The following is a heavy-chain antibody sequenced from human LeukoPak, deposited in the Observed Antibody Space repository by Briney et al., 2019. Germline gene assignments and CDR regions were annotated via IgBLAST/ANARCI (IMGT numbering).Heavy chain of an antibody. J-gene: IGHJ3*02. Sequence: GGSLRLSCVASGFTFSSYWMSWVRQAPGKGLEWVANIKQDGSEKYYVDSVKGRFTISRDNAKNPLYLQMNSLRAEDTAVYYCARAFDFWSGYYDAFDIWGQGTMVTVSS. CDR2: IKQDGSEK. CDR1: GFTFSSYW. CDR3: ARAFDFWSGYYDAFDI. V-gene: IGHV3-7*01. D-gene: IGHD3-3*01.